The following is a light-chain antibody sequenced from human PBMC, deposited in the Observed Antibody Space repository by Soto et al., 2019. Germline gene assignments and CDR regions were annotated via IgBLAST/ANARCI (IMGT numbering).Light chain of an antibody. J-gene: IGKJ5*01. CDR3: QQHGQWPIT. CDR2: AAS. CDR1: QGISSY. Sequence: IRMTQSPSSFSASTGDRVTITCRASQGISSYLAWYQQKPGKAPKLLIYAASTLQSGVPSRFSGCGSGTEFTLTISSLQPEDFATYYCQQHGQWPITFGQGTRLEI. V-gene: IGKV1-8*01.